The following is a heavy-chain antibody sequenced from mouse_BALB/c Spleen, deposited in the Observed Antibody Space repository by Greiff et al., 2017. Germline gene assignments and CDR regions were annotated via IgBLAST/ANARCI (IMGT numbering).Heavy chain of an antibody. D-gene: IGHD1-1*01. CDR2: ISSGSSTI. V-gene: IGHV5-17*02. J-gene: IGHJ2*01. Sequence: EVKVVESGGGLVQPGGSRKLSCAASGFTFSSFGMHWVRQAPEKGLEWVAYISSGSSTIYYADTVKGRFTISRDNPKNTLFLQMTSLRSEDTAMYYCAREGYYPFDYWGQGTTLTVSS. CDR1: GFTFSSFG. CDR3: AREGYYPFDY.